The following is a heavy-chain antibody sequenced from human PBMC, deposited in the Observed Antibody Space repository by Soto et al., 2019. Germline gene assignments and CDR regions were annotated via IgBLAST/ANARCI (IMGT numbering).Heavy chain of an antibody. CDR2: ISGSGGST. V-gene: IGHV3-23*01. CDR1: GFTFTSYA. Sequence: PGGSLRLSCAASGFTFTSYAMSWVRQAPGKGLEWVSAISGSGGSTNYADSVKGRFNIARDNSKNTLYVQMNSLRAEDTAVYYCAQGHSANLRLLETTYFFDYWGQGTLVTVSS. CDR3: AQGHSANLRLLETTYFFDY. D-gene: IGHD1-1*01. J-gene: IGHJ4*02.